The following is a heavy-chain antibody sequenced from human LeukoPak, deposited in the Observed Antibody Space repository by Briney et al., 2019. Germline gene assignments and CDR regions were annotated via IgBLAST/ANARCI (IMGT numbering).Heavy chain of an antibody. Sequence: TSETLSLTCTVSGGSVNSFCYYWTWIRQPPGKGLEWSVDIYDSGSTNYNPSLKRRVTISVDTSKTQFSLRLSSVTAADTAVYYSASLASGSYGPLNPFDYWGQGTLVTVSS. J-gene: IGHJ4*02. D-gene: IGHD1-26*01. CDR2: IYDSGST. CDR3: ASLASGSYGPLNPFDY. V-gene: IGHV4-61*01. CDR1: GGSVNSFCYY.